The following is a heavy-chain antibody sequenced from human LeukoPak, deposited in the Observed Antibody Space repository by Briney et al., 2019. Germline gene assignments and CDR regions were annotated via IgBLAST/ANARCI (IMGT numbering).Heavy chain of an antibody. V-gene: IGHV3-23*01. D-gene: IGHD5-12*01. CDR1: GLTFNIYD. CDR3: AKDQEGYHRPIDY. J-gene: IGHJ4*02. Sequence: GGSLRLSCAASGLTFNIYDMHCVRHAPGEGLEWVSGISAGGGTKDYADSVKGRFSISRDNSKNTLFLQMNSLRAEDSAIYYCAKDQEGYHRPIDYWGQGTLVTVSS. CDR2: ISAGGGTK.